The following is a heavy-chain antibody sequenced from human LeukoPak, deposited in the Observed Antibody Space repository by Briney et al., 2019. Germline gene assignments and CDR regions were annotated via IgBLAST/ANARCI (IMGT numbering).Heavy chain of an antibody. CDR1: GGSFSGYY. CDR2: VNPSGGT. D-gene: IGHD5-24*01. Sequence: TSETLSLTCAVHGGSFSGYYWSWIRQPPGKGLEWIGEVNPSGGTNYNPSLKSRVTISVDPSNKPFSLRLSSVTAADTAVYFCARRPKLNAYKRNWFDPWGQGTLVTVSS. CDR3: ARRPKLNAYKRNWFDP. J-gene: IGHJ5*02. V-gene: IGHV4-34*01.